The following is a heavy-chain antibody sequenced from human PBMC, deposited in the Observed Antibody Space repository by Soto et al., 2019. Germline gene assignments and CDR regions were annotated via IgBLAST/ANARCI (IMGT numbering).Heavy chain of an antibody. CDR1: GFTFRNYA. Sequence: VQLLESGGGLVQSGGSLRLSCAASGFTFRNYAMSWVRQAPGKGLEWVSAIRGSGDSIYYADSVTGRLTLSRDNSKNTLYLQMNSLRVEDKAVYYCARYGESIEWSFDYWGQGTLVTVSS. J-gene: IGHJ4*02. D-gene: IGHD4-17*01. V-gene: IGHV3-23*01. CDR2: IRGSGDSI. CDR3: ARYGESIEWSFDY.